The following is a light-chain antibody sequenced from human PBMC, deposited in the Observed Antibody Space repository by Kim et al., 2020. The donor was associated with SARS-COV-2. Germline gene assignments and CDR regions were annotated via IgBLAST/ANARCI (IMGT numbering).Light chain of an antibody. CDR3: ATWDTSLTVVL. CDR1: SSNIGHNY. J-gene: IGLJ2*01. CDR2: DDD. V-gene: IGLV1-51*01. Sequence: QSVLTQPPSVSAAPGEKVTISCSGSSSNIGHNYVSWYQHLPGTAPRLLIYDDDRRPSGIPDRFSGSKSGASATLVITGLQTGDEADYYCATWDTSLTVVLFGWGTKLNVL.